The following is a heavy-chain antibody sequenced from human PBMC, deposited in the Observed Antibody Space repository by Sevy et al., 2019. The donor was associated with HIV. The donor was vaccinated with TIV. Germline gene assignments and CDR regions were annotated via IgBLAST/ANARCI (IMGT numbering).Heavy chain of an antibody. CDR3: TTGLQVVVAATALIFDY. V-gene: IGHV3-15*01. Sequence: GGSLRLSCAASGFTFSNAWMSWVRQAPGKGLEWVGRIKSKTDGGTTDYAAPVKGRFTISRDDSKNTLYLQMNSLKTEDTAVYYCTTGLQVVVAATALIFDYWGQRALVTVSS. J-gene: IGHJ4*02. CDR2: IKSKTDGGTT. CDR1: GFTFSNAW. D-gene: IGHD2-15*01.